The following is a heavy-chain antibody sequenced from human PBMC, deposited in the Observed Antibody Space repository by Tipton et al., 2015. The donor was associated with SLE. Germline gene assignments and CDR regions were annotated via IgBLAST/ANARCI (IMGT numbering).Heavy chain of an antibody. D-gene: IGHD3-22*01. Sequence: TLSLTCTVSGGSISSYYWSWIRQPPGKGLEWIGYIYYSGSTNYNPSLKSRVTISVDTSKNQFSLRLSSVTAADTAVYYCAGSSSGYYVDYWGQGTLVTVSS. J-gene: IGHJ4*02. CDR2: IYYSGST. CDR1: GGSISSYY. V-gene: IGHV4-59*08. CDR3: AGSSSGYYVDY.